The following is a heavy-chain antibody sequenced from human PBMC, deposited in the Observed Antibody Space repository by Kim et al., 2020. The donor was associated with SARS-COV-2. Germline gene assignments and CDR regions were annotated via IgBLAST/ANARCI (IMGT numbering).Heavy chain of an antibody. Sequence: GGSLRLSCAASGFTFSSYAMHWVRQAPGKGLEWVAVISYDGSNKYYADSVKGRFTISRDNSKNTLYLQMNSLRAEDTAVYYCARDRGITMVRGVIGYWG. V-gene: IGHV3-30*04. CDR1: GFTFSSYA. CDR3: ARDRGITMVRGVIGY. D-gene: IGHD3-10*01. CDR2: ISYDGSNK. J-gene: IGHJ4*01.